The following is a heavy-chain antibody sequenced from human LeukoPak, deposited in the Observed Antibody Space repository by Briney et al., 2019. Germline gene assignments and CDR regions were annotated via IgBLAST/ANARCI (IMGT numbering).Heavy chain of an antibody. CDR3: AKVPILYYYDSSGYRYFDY. CDR2: ISYDGSNK. CDR1: GFTFSSYA. J-gene: IGHJ4*02. V-gene: IGHV3-30-3*01. Sequence: GGSLRLSCAASGFTFSSYAMHWVRQAPGKGLEGVAVISYDGSNKYYADSVKGRFTISRDNSKNTLYLQMNSLRAEDTAVYYCAKVPILYYYDSSGYRYFDYWGQGTLVTVSS. D-gene: IGHD3-22*01.